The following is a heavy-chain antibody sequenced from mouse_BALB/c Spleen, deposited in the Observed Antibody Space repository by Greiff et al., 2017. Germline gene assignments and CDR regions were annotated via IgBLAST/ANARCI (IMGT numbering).Heavy chain of an antibody. Sequence: DVHLVESGGGLVKPGGSLKLSCAASGFTFSSYAMSWVRQSPEKRLEWVAEISSGGSYTYYPDTVTGRFTISRDNAKNTLYLEMSSLRSEDTAMYYCANLRGWYYDYDDGFAYWGQGTLVTVSA. CDR2: ISSGGSYT. D-gene: IGHD2-4*01. CDR1: GFTFSSYA. CDR3: ANLRGWYYDYDDGFAY. J-gene: IGHJ3*01. V-gene: IGHV5-9-4*01.